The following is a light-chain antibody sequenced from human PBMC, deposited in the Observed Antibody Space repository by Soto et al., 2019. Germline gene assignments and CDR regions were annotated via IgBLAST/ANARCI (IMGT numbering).Light chain of an antibody. CDR3: SSYAGSNNLGV. J-gene: IGLJ1*01. CDR1: SSDFGGYNY. CDR2: EVS. Sequence: QSVLTQPPSASGSPGGSVTISCTGTSSDFGGYNYVSWYQQHPGKAPKLMIYEVSKRPSGVPDRFSGSKSGNTASLTVSGLQAEDEADYYCSSYAGSNNLGVFGTGTKVTVL. V-gene: IGLV2-8*01.